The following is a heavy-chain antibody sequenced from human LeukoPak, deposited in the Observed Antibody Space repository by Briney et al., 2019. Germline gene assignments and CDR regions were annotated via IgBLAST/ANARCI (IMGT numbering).Heavy chain of an antibody. V-gene: IGHV5-51*01. J-gene: IGHJ4*02. D-gene: IGHD3-10*01. CDR1: GYSFTSYW. CDR3: AMARGSGSYYGSYYFDY. Sequence: GESLKISCKGSGYSFTSYWIGWVRQMPGKGLEWMGIIYPGDSDTRYSPSFQGQVTISADKSISTAYLQWSSLKASDTAMYYYAMARGSGSYYGSYYFDYWGQGTLVTVSS. CDR2: IYPGDSDT.